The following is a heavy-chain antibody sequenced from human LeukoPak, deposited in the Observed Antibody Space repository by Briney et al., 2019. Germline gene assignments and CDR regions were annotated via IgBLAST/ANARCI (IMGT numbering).Heavy chain of an antibody. D-gene: IGHD6-13*01. CDR2: INTNGGST. Sequence: GGTLRLSCAASGFTFSSYGMSWVRQAPGKGLQWVSAINTNGGSTYYADSVKGRFTISRDNSKNTLYLQMNSLRAEDTAVYYCAKDPRRYSRTGGYFDYWGQGTLVTVSS. CDR1: GFTFSSYG. J-gene: IGHJ4*02. CDR3: AKDPRRYSRTGGYFDY. V-gene: IGHV3-23*01.